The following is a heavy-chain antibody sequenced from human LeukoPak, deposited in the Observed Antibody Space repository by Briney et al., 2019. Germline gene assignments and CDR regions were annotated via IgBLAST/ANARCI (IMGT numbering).Heavy chain of an antibody. CDR1: GGSFSGYY. CDR2: IYYSGST. J-gene: IGHJ3*02. CDR3: ARHGYDFWSGVRAFDI. V-gene: IGHV4-34*01. Sequence: PSETLSLTCAVYGGSFSGYYWSWIRQPPGKGLEWIGSIYYSGSTYYNPPLKSRVTISVDTSKNQFSLKLSSVTAADTAVYYCARHGYDFWSGVRAFDIWGQGTMVTVSS. D-gene: IGHD3-3*01.